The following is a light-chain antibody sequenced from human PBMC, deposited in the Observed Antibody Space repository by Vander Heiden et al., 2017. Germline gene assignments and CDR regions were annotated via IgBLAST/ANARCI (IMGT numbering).Light chain of an antibody. J-gene: IGKJ4*01. CDR2: DAS. CDR1: QSVSSY. V-gene: IGKV3-11*01. CDR3: QQRSNWPPL. Sequence: EIVLTQSPATLSLSPGERATLSCRASQSVSSYLAWYQQKPGQAPRLLIYDASNRATGIPARFSGSGSGTDFTLTISSLEPEDFAVYYCQQRSNWPPLFGGGTMVEIK.